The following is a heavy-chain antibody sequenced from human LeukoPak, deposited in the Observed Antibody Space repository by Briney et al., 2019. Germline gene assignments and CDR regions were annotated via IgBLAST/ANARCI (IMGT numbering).Heavy chain of an antibody. D-gene: IGHD6-19*01. V-gene: IGHV3-23*01. CDR3: AKTGAVAPLNWFDP. CDR1: GFTFSNYA. CDR2: ISGSGGST. J-gene: IGHJ5*02. Sequence: PGGSLRLSCAASGFTFSNYAMSRVRQAPGKGLEWVSTISGSGGSTYYADSVKGRFTISRDTSKNTLYLQMNSLRAEDTAVYYCAKTGAVAPLNWFDPWGQGTLVTVSS.